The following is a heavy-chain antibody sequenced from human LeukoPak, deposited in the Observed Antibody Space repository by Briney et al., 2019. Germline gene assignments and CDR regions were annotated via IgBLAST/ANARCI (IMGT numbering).Heavy chain of an antibody. CDR3: ARVKYYYDSSGYPLDY. V-gene: IGHV4-30-4*01. CDR1: GGSISSGDYY. Sequence: SETLSLTCTVSGGSISSGDYYWSWIRQPPGKGLEWIGYIYCSGSTYYNPSLKSRVTISVDTSKNQFSLKLSSVTAADTAVYYCARVKYYYDSSGYPLDYWGQGTLVTVSS. CDR2: IYCSGST. J-gene: IGHJ4*02. D-gene: IGHD3-22*01.